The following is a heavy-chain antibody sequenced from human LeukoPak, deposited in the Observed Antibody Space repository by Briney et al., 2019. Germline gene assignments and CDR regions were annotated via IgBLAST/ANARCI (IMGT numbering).Heavy chain of an antibody. CDR1: GYTFSDYY. J-gene: IGHJ5*02. V-gene: IGHV1-2*02. CDR2: INPNSGDT. CDR3: ARPTLQTLGA. Sequence: ASVKVSCKASGYTFSDYYIHWVRQAPGQGLEWMGWINPNSGDTNYAQKFQGRVTMTRDTSISTAYMDLSSLRSDDTAVYYCARPTLQTLGAWGQGTLVPVSS. D-gene: IGHD3-10*01.